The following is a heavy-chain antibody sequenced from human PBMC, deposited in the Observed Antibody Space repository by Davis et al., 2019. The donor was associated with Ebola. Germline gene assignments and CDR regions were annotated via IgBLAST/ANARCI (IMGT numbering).Heavy chain of an antibody. Sequence: AASVKVSCKASGFTFTSSAVQWVRQARGQRLEWIGWIVVGSGNTNYAQKFQERVTITRDMSTRTAYMELSSLRSEDTAVYYCAAVSSSGYYSFDYWGQGTLVTVSS. CDR2: IVVGSGNT. CDR1: GFTFTSSA. D-gene: IGHD3-22*01. J-gene: IGHJ4*02. CDR3: AAVSSSGYYSFDY. V-gene: IGHV1-58*01.